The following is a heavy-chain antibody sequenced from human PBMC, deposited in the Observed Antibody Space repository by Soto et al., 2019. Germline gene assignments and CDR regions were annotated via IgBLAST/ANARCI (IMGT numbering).Heavy chain of an antibody. CDR1: GFTFSSYA. D-gene: IGHD5-18*01. CDR2: ISYDGSNK. Sequence: GGSLRLSCAASGFTFSSYAMHWVRQAPGKGLEWVAVISYDGSNKYYADSVKGRFTISRDNSKNTLYLQMNSLRAEDTAVYYCARDHQLWLEYYFDYWGQGTLVTVSS. J-gene: IGHJ4*02. V-gene: IGHV3-30-3*01. CDR3: ARDHQLWLEYYFDY.